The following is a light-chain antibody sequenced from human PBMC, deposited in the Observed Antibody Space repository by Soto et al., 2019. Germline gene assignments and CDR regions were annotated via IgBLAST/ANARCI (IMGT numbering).Light chain of an antibody. CDR1: QSVTSR. J-gene: IGKJ4*01. CDR3: QQYNRYSLT. V-gene: IGKV1-5*01. CDR2: GAS. Sequence: DIQMTQSPSTLSASVGDRVTITCRASQSVTSRLAWYQQKPEKAPKLLIYGASNLESGVPSRFSGSGSGTEFTLTISSLQPDDFATYYCQQYNRYSLTFGGGTKVDIK.